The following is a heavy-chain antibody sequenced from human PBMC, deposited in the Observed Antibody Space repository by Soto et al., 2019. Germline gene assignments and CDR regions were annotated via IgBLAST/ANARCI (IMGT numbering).Heavy chain of an antibody. CDR2: ISGSGGST. D-gene: IGHD6-19*01. Sequence: GGSLRLSCAASGFTFSSYAMSWVRQAPGKGLEWVSAISGSGGSTYYADSVKGRFTISRDNSKNTLYLQMNSLRAEDTAVYYCANAREWLVLPFDYWGQGTLVTVSS. V-gene: IGHV3-23*01. CDR1: GFTFSSYA. CDR3: ANAREWLVLPFDY. J-gene: IGHJ4*02.